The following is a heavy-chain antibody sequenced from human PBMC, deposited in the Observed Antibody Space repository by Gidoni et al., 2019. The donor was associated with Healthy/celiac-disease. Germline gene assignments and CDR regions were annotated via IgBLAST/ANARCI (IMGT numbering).Heavy chain of an antibody. CDR2: ISGSGGST. CDR1: GFTFSSYA. CDR3: AKVVSQEPFVYYDFWSGYDYYYGMDV. V-gene: IGHV3-23*01. J-gene: IGHJ6*02. D-gene: IGHD3-3*01. Sequence: EVQLLESGGGLVQPGGSLRLSCAASGFTFSSYAMSWVRQAPGKGLEWVSAISGSGGSTYYADSVKGRFTISRDNSKNTLYLQMNSLRAEDTAVYYCAKVVSQEPFVYYDFWSGYDYYYGMDVWGQGTTVTVSS.